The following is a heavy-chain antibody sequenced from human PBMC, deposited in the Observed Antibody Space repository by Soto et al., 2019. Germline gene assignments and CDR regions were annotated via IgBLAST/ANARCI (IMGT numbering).Heavy chain of an antibody. D-gene: IGHD2-8*01. Sequence: ASVKVSCKASGYTFTSYAMHLVRQAPGQRLEWMGWINAGNGNTKYSQKFQGRVTITRDTSASTAYMELSSLRSEDTAVYYCARVHTNWGLMADYYYGMDVWGQGTTATGSS. CDR2: INAGNGNT. CDR1: GYTFTSYA. J-gene: IGHJ6*02. CDR3: ARVHTNWGLMADYYYGMDV. V-gene: IGHV1-3*01.